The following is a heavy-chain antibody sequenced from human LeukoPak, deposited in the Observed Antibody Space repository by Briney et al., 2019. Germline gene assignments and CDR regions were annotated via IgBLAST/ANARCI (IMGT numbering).Heavy chain of an antibody. J-gene: IGHJ4*02. D-gene: IGHD6-19*01. V-gene: IGHV3-23*01. CDR1: GFTFSSYA. Sequence: PGGSMRLSCAVSGFTFSSYAINWVRQAPGKGLEWVSSISGSSGSTYYADSVKGRFIISRDNSKNTLYLQMNSLRAEDTAVYYCAKHPYSSGWYNFDYWGQGTLVTVSS. CDR2: ISGSSGST. CDR3: AKHPYSSGWYNFDY.